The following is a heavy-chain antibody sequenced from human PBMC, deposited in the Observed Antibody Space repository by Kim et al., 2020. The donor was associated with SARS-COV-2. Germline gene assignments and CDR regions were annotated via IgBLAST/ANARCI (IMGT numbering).Heavy chain of an antibody. Sequence: THYNPSLKSRVTISVDTSKNQFSLKLSSVIAADTAVYYCARGTRATGVDYWGQGTLVTVSS. D-gene: IGHD1-26*01. CDR2: T. J-gene: IGHJ4*02. CDR3: ARGTRATGVDY. V-gene: IGHV4-34*01.